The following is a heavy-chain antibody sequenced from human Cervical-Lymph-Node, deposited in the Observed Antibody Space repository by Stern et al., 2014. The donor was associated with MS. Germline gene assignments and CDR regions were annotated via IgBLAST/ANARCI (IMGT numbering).Heavy chain of an antibody. V-gene: IGHV2-26*01. Sequence: QVTLKESGPVLVKPTETLTLTCSVSGLSLSNPRMGVSWIRQPPGKALEWLAHIFSTDEKSYSTSLESRLTISRGTSKSQVVLTMTNMDPVDTATYYCARSYSGTYLDXXDPWGQGTLVTVSS. CDR3: ARSYSGTYLDXXDP. CDR1: GLSLSNPRMG. J-gene: IGHJ5*02. CDR2: IFSTDEK. D-gene: IGHD1-26*01.